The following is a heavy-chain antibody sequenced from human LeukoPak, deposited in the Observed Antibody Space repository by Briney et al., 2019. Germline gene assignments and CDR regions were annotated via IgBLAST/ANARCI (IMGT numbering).Heavy chain of an antibody. CDR3: ATNTGTVFDY. V-gene: IGHV4-59*01. CDR2: IYYSGST. D-gene: IGHD3-10*01. CDR1: GGSISSYY. Sequence: SETLSLTCTVSGGSISSYYWSWIRQPPGKGLEWIGYIYYSGSTEYNPSLRSRVTISLEMSKHQFSLNVTSVTAADTAVYYCATNTGTVFDYWGEGALVTVSS. J-gene: IGHJ4*02.